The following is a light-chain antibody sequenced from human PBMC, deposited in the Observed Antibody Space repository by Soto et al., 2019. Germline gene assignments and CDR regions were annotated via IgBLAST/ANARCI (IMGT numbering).Light chain of an antibody. V-gene: IGLV1-47*01. CDR1: SSNIGSNY. J-gene: IGLJ2*01. CDR3: AAWDGSLRGVV. CDR2: GNN. Sequence: QSVLTQPPSASGTPGQRVTISCSGSSSNIGSNYVYWYQQLPGTAPKLLIYGNNQRPSGVPHRFSGSKSGTSASLAISGLRSEHYYDYYCAAWDGSLRGVVFGGGTKLSVL.